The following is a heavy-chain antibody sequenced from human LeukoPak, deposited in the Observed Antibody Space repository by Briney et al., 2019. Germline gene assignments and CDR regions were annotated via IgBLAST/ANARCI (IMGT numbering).Heavy chain of an antibody. J-gene: IGHJ4*02. CDR1: GFTSTNFA. D-gene: IGHD3-16*01. V-gene: IGHV1-58*01. Sequence: ASVNVSSKASGFTSTNFAVQWVRQACGQRLEWIGWIIVGSGATKCAQDFQERVTITRDLSTSTLYMELRSLTSEDTAVYYCAADLSNPRMGASYLDSWGQGTLVTVSS. CDR2: IIVGSGAT. CDR3: AADLSNPRMGASYLDS.